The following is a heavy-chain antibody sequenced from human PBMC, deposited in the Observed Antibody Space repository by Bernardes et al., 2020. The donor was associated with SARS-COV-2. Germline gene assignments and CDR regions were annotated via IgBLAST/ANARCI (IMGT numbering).Heavy chain of an antibody. J-gene: IGHJ4*02. CDR2: INSDGSNI. V-gene: IGHV3-74*01. CDR3: AREGRGSYYFI. D-gene: IGHD1-26*01. CDR1: GFTFSTYC. Sequence: GGSLRLSCAASGFTFSTYCMHWVRKVPGKGPVWVSRINSDGSNIRYADSVKGRFTISRDNAINTLNLQMNGLRAEDTAVYYCAREGRGSYYFIWGQGTLVTVSS.